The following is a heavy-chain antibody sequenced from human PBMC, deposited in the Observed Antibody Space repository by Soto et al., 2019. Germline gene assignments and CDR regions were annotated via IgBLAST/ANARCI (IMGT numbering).Heavy chain of an antibody. CDR1: GLTVSSNY. J-gene: IGHJ3*02. CDR2: LYSGGST. CDR3: ARDRPGDEGDGFDI. D-gene: IGHD3-10*01. Sequence: EVQLVETGGGLIQPGGSLRLSCAASGLTVSSNYMNWVRQAPGKGLEWVSVLYSGGSTHYEGSVKGRFIISRDNSKNTLYLQMNSLGVADTAVYYCARDRPGDEGDGFDIWGHGTMVTVSS. V-gene: IGHV3-53*02.